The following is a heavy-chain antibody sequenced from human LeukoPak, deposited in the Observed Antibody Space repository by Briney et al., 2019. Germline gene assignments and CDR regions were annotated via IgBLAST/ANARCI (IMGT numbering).Heavy chain of an antibody. J-gene: IGHJ4*02. CDR1: GGSLSNYY. Sequence: SETLSLTCTVSGGSLSNYYWSWIRQPPGKGLEWIGYIYNSGSTNFTPSLKSRVTMSVDTSKNQISLILSSVTAADTAVYYCTRGRGWLPDCWGQGTLVTVSS. CDR2: IYNSGST. CDR3: TRGRGWLPDC. V-gene: IGHV4-59*01. D-gene: IGHD5-24*01.